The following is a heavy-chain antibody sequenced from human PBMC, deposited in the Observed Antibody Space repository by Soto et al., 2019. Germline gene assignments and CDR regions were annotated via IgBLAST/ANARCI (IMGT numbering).Heavy chain of an antibody. D-gene: IGHD3-3*01. V-gene: IGHV4-30-4*01. J-gene: IGHJ5*02. Sequence: PSETLSLTCTVSGGSIINGDYYWSWIRQSPGKGLEWIGYISNSGSSYYNPSLKGRLTTSLDTSKNQLSLHLSSVTAADTAVYYCARVGTIFGIVSSNWFDPWGQGILVTVSS. CDR2: ISNSGSS. CDR1: GGSIINGDYY. CDR3: ARVGTIFGIVSSNWFDP.